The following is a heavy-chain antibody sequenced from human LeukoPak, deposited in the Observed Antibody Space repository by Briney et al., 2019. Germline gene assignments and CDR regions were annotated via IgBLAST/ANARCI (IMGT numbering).Heavy chain of an antibody. V-gene: IGHV3-23*01. Sequence: PGRSLRLSCAASGFAFNIYAMSWVRQTPGKGLEWVSSITSRDGTTYYTDSVKGRFTISRDNSENTLCLQMNSLRAEDTAIYYCVRDRPNYYDSSGHYYRRDGDYWGQGTLVTVSS. D-gene: IGHD3-22*01. J-gene: IGHJ4*02. CDR1: GFAFNIYA. CDR3: VRDRPNYYDSSGHYYRRDGDY. CDR2: ITSRDGTT.